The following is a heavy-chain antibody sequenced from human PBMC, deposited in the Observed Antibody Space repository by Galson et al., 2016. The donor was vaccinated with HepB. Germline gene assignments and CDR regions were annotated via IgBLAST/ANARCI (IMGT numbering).Heavy chain of an antibody. CDR1: GFSLTPSGVA. V-gene: IGHV2-5*02. CDR2: IYWDDDK. J-gene: IGHJ4*02. Sequence: PALVKPTQTLTLTCTFSGFSLTPSGVAVGWFRQPPGKTLEWLALIYWDDDKRYTTSLMNRLTITGDPSKNQVLLTMTNMDPVDTATYYCAHTRGALDFDYWGQGTLVTVSS. CDR3: AHTRGALDFDY. D-gene: IGHD3-10*01.